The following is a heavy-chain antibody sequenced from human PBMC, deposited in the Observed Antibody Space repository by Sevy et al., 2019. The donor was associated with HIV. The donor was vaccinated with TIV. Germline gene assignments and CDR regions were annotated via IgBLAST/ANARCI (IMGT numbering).Heavy chain of an antibody. V-gene: IGHV1-24*01. Sequence: ASVKVSCKVSGHRLTELSMHWVRQAPGKGLEWMGRFDPEDGETIFAQKFQGRVTMTEDTFIDTAYMELNSLRSEDTAVYYCASAREYYEDSSGYLDYWGQGTLVTVSS. J-gene: IGHJ4*02. CDR1: GHRLTELS. D-gene: IGHD3-22*01. CDR2: FDPEDGET. CDR3: ASAREYYEDSSGYLDY.